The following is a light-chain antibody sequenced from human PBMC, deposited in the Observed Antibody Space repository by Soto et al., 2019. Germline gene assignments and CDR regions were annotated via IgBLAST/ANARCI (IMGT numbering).Light chain of an antibody. V-gene: IGKV1-39*01. CDR1: ETINTY. J-gene: IGKJ4*01. CDR2: GAS. Sequence: DIQMTQSPSSLSASIGDRVTITCRASETINTYLNWYQQKTGKAPKFLIYGASNLQTGVPSRFSGSGSGTDFTLTISSLQPEDFATYYCQQSYSPSLTFVGGTKVEIK. CDR3: QQSYSPSLT.